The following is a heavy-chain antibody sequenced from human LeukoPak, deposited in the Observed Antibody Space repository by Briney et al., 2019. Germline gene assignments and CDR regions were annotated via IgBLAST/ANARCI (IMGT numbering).Heavy chain of an antibody. Sequence: AASVKVSCKASGGTFSSYAISWVRQAPGQGLEWMGGIIPIFGTANYAQKFQGRVTITADKSTSTAYMELSSLRSEDTAVYYCARDYYDSSGYLEHAFDIWGQGTMVTVSS. CDR3: ARDYYDSSGYLEHAFDI. CDR1: GGTFSSYA. D-gene: IGHD3-22*01. V-gene: IGHV1-69*06. CDR2: IIPIFGTA. J-gene: IGHJ3*02.